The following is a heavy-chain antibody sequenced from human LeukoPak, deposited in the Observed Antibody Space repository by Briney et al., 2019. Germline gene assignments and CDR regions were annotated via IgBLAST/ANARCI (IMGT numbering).Heavy chain of an antibody. Sequence: GESLQISCKGSGYSFTSYWIGWVRPMPGKGLEWMGIIYPGESETRYSPSVQGQVTISADKSITTAYLQWSSLKASDTAMYYCAKLGAYSSSWYGFFDYWGQGTLVAVSS. J-gene: IGHJ4*02. D-gene: IGHD6-13*01. V-gene: IGHV5-51*01. CDR2: IYPGESET. CDR1: GYSFTSYW. CDR3: AKLGAYSSSWYGFFDY.